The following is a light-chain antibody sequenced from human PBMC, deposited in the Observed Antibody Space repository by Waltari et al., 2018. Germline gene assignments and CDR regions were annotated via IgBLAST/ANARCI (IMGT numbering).Light chain of an antibody. CDR3: QQSYDAPPT. CDR2: SAS. CDR1: QNVRTH. V-gene: IGKV1-39*01. Sequence: DIQMTQSPSSLSASVGDRVTITCRPSQNVRTHVNWYQQKPGKAPKLLIYSASTLQSDVPSRFSGSGSGSDFTLTISSLQPEDFATYFCQQSYDAPPTFGQGTRLEI. J-gene: IGKJ5*01.